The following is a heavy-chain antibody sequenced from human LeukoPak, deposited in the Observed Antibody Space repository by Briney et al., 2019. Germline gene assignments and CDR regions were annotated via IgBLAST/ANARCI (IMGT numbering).Heavy chain of an antibody. J-gene: IGHJ4*02. CDR1: GFTFSSYS. Sequence: GGSLRLSCAASGFTFSSYSMKWVRQAPGKGLEWVSSISDSGSNVYYTDSVKGRFTISRDNAKNSLYLQMNSLRAEDTAVYYCAKEGRSSTPGYWGQGTLVTVSS. V-gene: IGHV3-21*01. D-gene: IGHD6-6*01. CDR3: AKEGRSSTPGY. CDR2: ISDSGSNV.